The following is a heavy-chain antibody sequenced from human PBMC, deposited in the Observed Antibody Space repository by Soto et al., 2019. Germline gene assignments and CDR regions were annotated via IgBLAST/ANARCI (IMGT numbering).Heavy chain of an antibody. D-gene: IGHD2-21*02. CDR1: GFSFSTYA. CDR3: ASVGCSGAACSAAWFDS. Sequence: QVQLVESGGGVVQPGRSLRLSCAASGFSFSTYAMHWVRQAPGKGLEWVAVISYDGINKNYAESVKGRFTISRDYSKIPLHLPVHCPSVKDAAVYYCASVGCSGAACSAAWFDSWGQGTLVTVSS. J-gene: IGHJ5*01. CDR2: ISYDGINK. V-gene: IGHV3-30-3*01.